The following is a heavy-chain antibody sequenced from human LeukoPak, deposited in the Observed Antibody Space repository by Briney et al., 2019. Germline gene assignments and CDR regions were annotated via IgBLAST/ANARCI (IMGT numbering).Heavy chain of an antibody. CDR1: GYTFTSYD. V-gene: IGHV1-8*01. CDR2: MNPNSGNT. D-gene: IGHD2/OR15-2a*01. J-gene: IGHJ4*02. CDR3: ARDLGSSPLLLPQIGNFDY. Sequence: ASVKVSCKASGYTFTSYDINWVRQATGQGLEWMGWMNPNSGNTGYAQKFQGRVTMTRNTSISTAYMELRSLRPDDTAVYYCARDLGSSPLLLPQIGNFDYWGQGTLVTVSS.